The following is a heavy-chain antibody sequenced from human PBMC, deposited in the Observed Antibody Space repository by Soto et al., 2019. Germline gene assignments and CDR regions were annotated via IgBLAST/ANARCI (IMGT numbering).Heavy chain of an antibody. V-gene: IGHV3-74*01. Sequence: GGSLRLSCAASGFTFSSYWMHWVRQAPGKGLVWVSRINSDGSSTSYADSVKGRFTISRDNAKNTLYLQMNSLRAEDTAVYYCAREDCSSTSCYAGRHDYWGQGTLVTVSS. D-gene: IGHD2-2*01. CDR1: GFTFSSYW. CDR3: AREDCSSTSCYAGRHDY. CDR2: INSDGSST. J-gene: IGHJ4*02.